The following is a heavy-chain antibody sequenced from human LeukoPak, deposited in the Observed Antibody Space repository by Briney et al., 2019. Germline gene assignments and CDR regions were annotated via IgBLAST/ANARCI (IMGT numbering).Heavy chain of an antibody. J-gene: IGHJ5*02. CDR1: GFTFDDYA. D-gene: IGHD6-19*01. CDR3: AKGRSGWHWFDP. CDR2: ISGDSGYT. Sequence: GGSLRLSCAASGFTFDDYAMHWVRQAPGKGLEWVSLISGDSGYTYYTDSVKGRFTISRDNRKNSLYLQMNSLRTEDTALYYCAKGRSGWHWFDPWGQGTLVIVSS. V-gene: IGHV3-43*02.